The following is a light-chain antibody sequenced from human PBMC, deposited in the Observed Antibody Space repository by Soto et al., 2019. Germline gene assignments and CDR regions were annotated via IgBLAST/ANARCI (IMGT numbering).Light chain of an antibody. Sequence: QSVLTQPPSVSGAPGQRVTIACTGSSYNIGAGYDVHWYQQLPGTAPKLLIFGNSNRPSGIPDRFSGSKSDTSASLAITGLQAEDEADYYCQSYDSSLSGWVFGGGTKVTVL. CDR1: SYNIGAGYD. V-gene: IGLV1-40*01. CDR2: GNS. J-gene: IGLJ3*02. CDR3: QSYDSSLSGWV.